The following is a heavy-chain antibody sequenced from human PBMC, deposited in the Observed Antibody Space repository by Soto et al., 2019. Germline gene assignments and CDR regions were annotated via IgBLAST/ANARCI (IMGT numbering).Heavy chain of an antibody. CDR1: GYTFTGYY. D-gene: IGHD5-12*01. V-gene: IGHV1-2*02. CDR2: INPNSGGT. Sequence: ASLKVSCKASGYTFTGYYMHWVRQAPGQGLEWMGWINPNSGGTNYAQKFQGRVTMTRDTSISTAYMELSRLRSDDTAVYYCARCGGATSGRCYYGMDVWGQGSTVTVSS. CDR3: ARCGGATSGRCYYGMDV. J-gene: IGHJ6*02.